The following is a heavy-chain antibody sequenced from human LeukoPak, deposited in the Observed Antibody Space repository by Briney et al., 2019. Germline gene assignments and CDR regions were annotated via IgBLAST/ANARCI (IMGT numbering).Heavy chain of an antibody. CDR1: GYSFPTYW. J-gene: IGHJ4*02. CDR2: IYPGDSET. V-gene: IGHV5-51*01. CDR3: ARKSRADY. Sequence: RGESLEISCKGSGYSFPTYWIGWVRQMPGKGLEWMGIIYPGDSETRYSPSFQGQVTISADKSISTAYLQWSRLKASDTAMYYCARKSRADYWGQGTLVTVSS.